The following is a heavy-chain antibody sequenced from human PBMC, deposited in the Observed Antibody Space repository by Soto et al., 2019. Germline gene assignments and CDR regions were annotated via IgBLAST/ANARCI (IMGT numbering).Heavy chain of an antibody. CDR3: ARGEPLLWFVEKGFLGMDV. Sequence: QVQLQESGPGLVKPSETLSLTCTVSGGSISSYYWSWIRQPPGKGLEWIGYIYYSGSTNYNPALKSRVTSTEDTSKNQFALMLSSVTAEDTAVYDCARGEPLLWFVEKGFLGMDVWGQGTTFTVSS. V-gene: IGHV4-59*01. J-gene: IGHJ6*02. CDR1: GGSISSYY. D-gene: IGHD3-10*01. CDR2: IYYSGST.